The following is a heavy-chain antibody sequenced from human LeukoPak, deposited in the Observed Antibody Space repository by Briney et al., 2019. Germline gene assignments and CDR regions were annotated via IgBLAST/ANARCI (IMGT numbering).Heavy chain of an antibody. CDR2: ITSSGAAT. V-gene: IGHV3-23*01. Sequence: GSLRLSCAASGFTFSSYAMSWVRQAPGKGLGWVSSITSSGAATYYADSVKGRFTISRENSDNQLYLQMNSLRAEDTAVYYCAKDRPNYYGSNGHYYKLNGDCWGQGTLVTVSS. D-gene: IGHD3-22*01. CDR3: AKDRPNYYGSNGHYYKLNGDC. CDR1: GFTFSSYA. J-gene: IGHJ4*02.